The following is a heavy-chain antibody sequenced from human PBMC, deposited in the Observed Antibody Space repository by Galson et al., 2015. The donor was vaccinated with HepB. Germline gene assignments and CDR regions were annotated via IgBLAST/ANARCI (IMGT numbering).Heavy chain of an antibody. V-gene: IGHV1-69*04. J-gene: IGHJ4*02. Sequence: SVKVSCKASGGTFSSYAISWVRQAPGQGLKWMGRIIPILGIANYAQKFQGRVTITADKSTSTAYMELSSLRSEDTAVYYCASAGGSYYYFDYWGQGTLVTVSS. D-gene: IGHD1-26*01. CDR2: IIPILGIA. CDR1: GGTFSSYA. CDR3: ASAGGSYYYFDY.